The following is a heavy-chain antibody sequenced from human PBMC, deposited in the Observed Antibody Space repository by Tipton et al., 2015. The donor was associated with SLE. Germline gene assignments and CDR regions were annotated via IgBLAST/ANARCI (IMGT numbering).Heavy chain of an antibody. Sequence: SLRLSCAASGFTFSNNWMTWVRQAPGKGLEWVAHIKPDGSEEFYVDSVRGRFIISRDNAKSSLSLQMDSLRAEDTAVYYCARYYESSGYYYGFEGYWGQGTLVTVSS. J-gene: IGHJ4*02. CDR2: IKPDGSEE. CDR3: ARYYESSGYYYGFEGY. CDR1: GFTFSNNW. V-gene: IGHV3-7*01. D-gene: IGHD3-22*01.